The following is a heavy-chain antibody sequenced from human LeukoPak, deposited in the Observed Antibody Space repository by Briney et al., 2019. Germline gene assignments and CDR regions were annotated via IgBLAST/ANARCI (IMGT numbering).Heavy chain of an antibody. CDR3: ARDTRQYPQRGFDY. CDR1: GGSISSSNW. D-gene: IGHD2-2*01. J-gene: IGHJ4*02. CDR2: IYHSGST. V-gene: IGHV4-4*02. Sequence: SGTLSLTCAVPGGSISSSNWWSWVRQPPGKGLEWIGEIYHSGSTNYNPSLKSRVIISVDKSKNQFSLKLSSVTAADTAVYYCARDTRQYPQRGFDYWGQGTLVTVSS.